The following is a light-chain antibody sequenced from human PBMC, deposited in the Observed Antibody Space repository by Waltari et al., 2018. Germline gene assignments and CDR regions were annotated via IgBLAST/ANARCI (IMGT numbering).Light chain of an antibody. Sequence: SYELTQPPSVSVSPGQTASITCSGDKLGDKYACWYQQKPGQSPVLVIYQDSKRPSGIPERLSGSNSGNTATLTISGTQAMDEADYYCQAWDSSPYVVFGGGTKLTVL. J-gene: IGLJ2*01. CDR3: QAWDSSPYVV. CDR2: QDS. CDR1: KLGDKY. V-gene: IGLV3-1*01.